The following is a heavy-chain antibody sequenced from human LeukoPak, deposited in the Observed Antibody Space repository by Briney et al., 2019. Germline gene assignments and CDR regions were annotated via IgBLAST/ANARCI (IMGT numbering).Heavy chain of an antibody. V-gene: IGHV1-18*01. CDR1: GYTFTSYA. D-gene: IGHD3-22*01. J-gene: IGHJ4*02. Sequence: ASVKVSCKASGYTFTSYAMHWVRQAPGQGLEWMGWISAYNGNTNYAQKLQGRVTMTTDTSTSTAYMELRSLRSDDTAVYYCARDIRITMIVVEHYFDYWGQGTLVTVSS. CDR2: ISAYNGNT. CDR3: ARDIRITMIVVEHYFDY.